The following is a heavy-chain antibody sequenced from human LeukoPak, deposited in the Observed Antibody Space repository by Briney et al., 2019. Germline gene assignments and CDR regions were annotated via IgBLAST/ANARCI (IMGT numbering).Heavy chain of an antibody. CDR2: INHSGSS. V-gene: IGHV4-34*01. D-gene: IGHD2-21*01. J-gene: IGHJ4*02. CDR3: ARGVVIAPQTFDY. Sequence: PSETLSLTCAVYGESFKDYYWNWIRQPPGKGLEWIGEINHSGSSNYNPSLKSRVTISVDTSKNQFSLKLSSATAADTAVYYCARGVVIAPQTFDYWGQGTLVTVSS. CDR1: GESFKDYY.